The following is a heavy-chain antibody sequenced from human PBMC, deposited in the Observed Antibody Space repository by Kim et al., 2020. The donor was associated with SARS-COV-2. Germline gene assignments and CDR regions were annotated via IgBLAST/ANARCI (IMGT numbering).Heavy chain of an antibody. CDR3: TRSGYFNYGMDV. CDR2: TYYRSKWYN. Sequence: SQTLSLTCVISGDSVSGNRAVWNLIRQSPSRGLEWLGRTYYRSKWYNDYAESLKSRTTINPDTSKNQLSLQLNSVTPEDTAVYYCTRSGYFNYGMDVWGQGTTVTVSS. V-gene: IGHV6-1*01. J-gene: IGHJ6*02. CDR1: GDSVSGNRAV.